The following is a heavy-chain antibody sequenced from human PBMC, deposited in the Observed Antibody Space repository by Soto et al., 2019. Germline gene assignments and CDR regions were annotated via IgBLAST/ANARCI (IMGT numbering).Heavy chain of an antibody. CDR1: GFTFRSYG. J-gene: IGHJ6*02. V-gene: IGHV3-30*18. CDR2: MSFDGSNK. CDR3: AKEFGWELQLSHPYYNSGMDV. D-gene: IGHD1-1*01. Sequence: GGSLRLSCAASGFTFRSYGMHGVGRAPGKGLEWVALMSFDGSNKYYADSVRGRFTISSDNSKSTLYLQMDILRPEDTAVYYCAKEFGWELQLSHPYYNSGMDVWGQGTTVTVSS.